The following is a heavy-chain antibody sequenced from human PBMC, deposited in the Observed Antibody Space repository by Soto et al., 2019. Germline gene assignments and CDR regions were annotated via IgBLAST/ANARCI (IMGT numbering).Heavy chain of an antibody. D-gene: IGHD5-12*01. CDR1: GGTFSSYA. J-gene: IGHJ6*02. Sequence: EASVKVSCKASGGTFSSYAISWVRQAPGQGLEWMGGIIPIFGTANYAQKFQGRVTITADKSTSTAYMELSSLRSEDTAVYYCARGRPRLGDGYNHYYYYGMDVWGQGTTVTVSS. CDR3: ARGRPRLGDGYNHYYYYGMDV. CDR2: IIPIFGTA. V-gene: IGHV1-69*06.